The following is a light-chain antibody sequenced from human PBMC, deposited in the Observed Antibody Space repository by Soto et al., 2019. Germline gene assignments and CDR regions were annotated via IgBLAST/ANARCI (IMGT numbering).Light chain of an antibody. CDR3: QQGYSFAFT. V-gene: IGKV1-12*01. CDR2: AAS. CDR1: QDISSW. Sequence: DIQMTQSPSSVSASVGDRVTINCRASQDISSWLAWCQQKPGKAPKLLIYAASNLQSGVPSRFSGSGSGTDFTLTISSLQPEDFATYFCQQGYSFAFTFGPGTKVDIK. J-gene: IGKJ3*01.